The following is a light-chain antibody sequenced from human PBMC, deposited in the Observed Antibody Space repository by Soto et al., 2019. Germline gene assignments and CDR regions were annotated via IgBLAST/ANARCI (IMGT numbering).Light chain of an antibody. V-gene: IGKV1-12*01. CDR2: AAS. CDR1: QGISTW. Sequence: DIQMTQSPSSVSASVVYRVTITCRASQGISTWLAWYQQKPGKAPKLLIYAASSLQRGVPSTFSGGGSGTDFTLTISSLQPEDFATYYCQQSYSSITFGQGTRLEIK. CDR3: QQSYSSIT. J-gene: IGKJ5*01.